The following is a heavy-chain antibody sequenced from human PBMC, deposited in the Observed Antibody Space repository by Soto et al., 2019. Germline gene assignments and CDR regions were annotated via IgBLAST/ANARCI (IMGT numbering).Heavy chain of an antibody. D-gene: IGHD3-22*01. Sequence: GASVKVSCKVSGYTLTELSMHWVRQAPGKGLEWMGRFDPEDGVTIYAQKFQGRVTMTEDTSTDTVYMDLSSLRSEDTAVYYCATDHYDSSGYYRFYYWGQGTLVTVSS. CDR3: ATDHYDSSGYYRFYY. CDR2: FDPEDGVT. V-gene: IGHV1-24*01. CDR1: GYTLTELS. J-gene: IGHJ4*02.